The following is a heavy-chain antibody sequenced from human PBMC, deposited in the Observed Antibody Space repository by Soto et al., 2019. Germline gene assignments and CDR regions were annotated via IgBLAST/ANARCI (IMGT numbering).Heavy chain of an antibody. CDR1: GFTFSSYW. D-gene: IGHD3-10*01. J-gene: IGHJ6*03. CDR2: INSDGSST. Sequence: PGGSLRLSCAASGFTFSSYWMHWVRQAPGKGLVWVSRINSDGSSTSYADSVKGRFTISRDNAKNTLYLQMNSLRAEDTAVYYCTKSGSHGPPRYYYYYMDVWGKGTTVTVSS. CDR3: TKSGSHGPPRYYYYYMDV. V-gene: IGHV3-74*01.